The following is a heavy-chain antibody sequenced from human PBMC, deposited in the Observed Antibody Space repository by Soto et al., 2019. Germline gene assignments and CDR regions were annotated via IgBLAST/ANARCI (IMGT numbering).Heavy chain of an antibody. CDR3: ATTQWELWYFQH. V-gene: IGHV4-31*03. D-gene: IGHD1-26*01. CDR2: IYYSGST. Sequence: QVQLQESGPGLVKPSQTLSLTCTVSGGSISSGGYYWSWIRQHPGKGLEWIGYIYYSGSTYYNPSLKSRVTISVDTSKNQFSLKLSSVTAADTAMYYCATTQWELWYFQHWGQGTLVTVSS. J-gene: IGHJ1*01. CDR1: GGSISSGGYY.